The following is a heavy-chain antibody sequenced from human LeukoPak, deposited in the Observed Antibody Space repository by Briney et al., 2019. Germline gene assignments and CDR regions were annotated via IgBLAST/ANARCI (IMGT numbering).Heavy chain of an antibody. CDR1: GGSISSSSSY. Sequence: PSETLSLTCTVSGGSISSSSSYWGWIRQPPGKGLEWIGSIHYSGSTDYSPSLKSRLTISVDTSKNQFSLRLSSVTAADTAVYYCARHSSDFWSGYYTNYYGVDVWGRGTTVTVSS. CDR3: ARHSSDFWSGYYTNYYGVDV. D-gene: IGHD3-3*01. V-gene: IGHV4-39*01. J-gene: IGHJ6*02. CDR2: IHYSGST.